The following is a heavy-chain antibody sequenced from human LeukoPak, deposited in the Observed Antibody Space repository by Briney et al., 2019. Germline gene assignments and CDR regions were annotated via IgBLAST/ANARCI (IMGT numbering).Heavy chain of an antibody. V-gene: IGHV1-69*13. CDR2: IIPIFGTA. CDR1: GGTFISYA. D-gene: IGHD1-1*01. J-gene: IGHJ4*02. Sequence: GASVKVSCKASGGTFISYAISWVRQAPGQGREWMGGIIPIFGTANYAQKFQGRVTITADESTSTAYMELSSLRSEDTAVYYCARSPLDHSPYYFDYWGQGTLVTVSS. CDR3: ARSPLDHSPYYFDY.